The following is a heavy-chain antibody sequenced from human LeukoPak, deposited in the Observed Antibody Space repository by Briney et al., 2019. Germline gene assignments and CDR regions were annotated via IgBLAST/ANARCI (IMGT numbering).Heavy chain of an antibody. J-gene: IGHJ6*03. V-gene: IGHV4-4*07. CDR2: VYTSGTT. CDR1: GGFINSYY. CDR3: ARHNGFDRGYYYYMDV. D-gene: IGHD3-9*01. Sequence: KPSETLSLTCTVSGGFINSYYWSWIRQPAGKGLEWIGRVYTSGTTNYNPSLKSRITMSVDTSKNQFSLKLTSVTAADTAVYYCARHNGFDRGYYYYMDVWGKGTTVTVSS.